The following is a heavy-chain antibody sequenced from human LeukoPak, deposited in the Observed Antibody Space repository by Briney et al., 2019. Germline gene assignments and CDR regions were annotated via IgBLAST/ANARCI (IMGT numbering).Heavy chain of an antibody. CDR1: GYTFIDYY. V-gene: IGHV1-2*04. Sequence: ASVKVSCKASGYTFIDYYVHWVRQAPGQGLEWMGWINPNSGATNYARKFQGWVTMTRDTSVSTAYMEVTRLKFDDTAVYYCAITPYSDSGSYYYYYAMDVWGQGTTVTVSS. J-gene: IGHJ6*02. CDR3: AITPYSDSGSYYYYYAMDV. D-gene: IGHD3-10*01. CDR2: INPNSGAT.